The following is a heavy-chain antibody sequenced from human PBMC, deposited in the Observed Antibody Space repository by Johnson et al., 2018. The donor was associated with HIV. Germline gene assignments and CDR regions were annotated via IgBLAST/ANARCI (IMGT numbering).Heavy chain of an antibody. V-gene: IGHV3-9*01. Sequence: VQLVESGGGLVQPGGSLRLSCAASGFTFDEYAMHWVRQAPGKGLEWVSGISWHSGSIDDADSVKGRVTISRDNAKNSLYLQMNSLRAEDTALYYCAKDKRASAGTIFVHDAFDIWGQGTMVTVSS. CDR1: GFTFDEYA. CDR2: ISWHSGSI. J-gene: IGHJ3*02. D-gene: IGHD6-13*01. CDR3: AKDKRASAGTIFVHDAFDI.